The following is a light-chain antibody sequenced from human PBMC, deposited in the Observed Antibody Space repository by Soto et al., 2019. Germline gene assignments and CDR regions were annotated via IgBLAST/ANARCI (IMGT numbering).Light chain of an antibody. CDR2: QDS. CDR1: KLGDKY. V-gene: IGLV3-1*01. CDR3: QAWDSSTVV. Sequence: SYELTQPPSVSVSPGQTASITCSGEKLGDKYACWYQQKPGQSPVLVIYQDSKRPSGIPERFSGSNSGNTATLTISGTQAMDEADYYCQAWDSSTVVFGGGPKLTVL. J-gene: IGLJ2*01.